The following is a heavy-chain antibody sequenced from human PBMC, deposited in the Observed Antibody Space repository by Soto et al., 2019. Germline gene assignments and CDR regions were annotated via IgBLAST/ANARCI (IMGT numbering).Heavy chain of an antibody. CDR2: IWYDGSNK. V-gene: IGHV3-33*01. J-gene: IGHJ3*02. Sequence: QVQLVESGGGVVQPGRSLRLSCAASGFTFSSYGMHWVRQAPGKGLEWVAVIWYDGSNKYYADSVKGRFTISRDNSKXXXXXXXXXXXXXXXAVYYCARDVSYYYDSSSDAFDIWGQGTMVTVSS. CDR1: GFTFSSYG. D-gene: IGHD3-22*01. CDR3: ARDVSYYYDSSSDAFDI.